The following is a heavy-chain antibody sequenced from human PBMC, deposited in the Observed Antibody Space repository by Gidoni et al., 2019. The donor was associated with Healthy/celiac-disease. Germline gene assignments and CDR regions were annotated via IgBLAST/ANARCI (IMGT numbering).Heavy chain of an antibody. V-gene: IGHV1-24*01. J-gene: IGHJ3*02. D-gene: IGHD3-22*01. CDR3: ATDPNYYDSSGLSRKDAFDI. CDR1: GYTLPEFS. CDR2: FDPEDGET. Sequence: QVQLVQSGAEVKKPGASVTVSCKVSGYTLPEFSMPWVRQAPGKGLEWMGGFDPEDGETIYAQKFQGRVTMTEDTSTDTAYMELSSLRSEDTAVYYCATDPNYYDSSGLSRKDAFDIWGQGTMVTVSS.